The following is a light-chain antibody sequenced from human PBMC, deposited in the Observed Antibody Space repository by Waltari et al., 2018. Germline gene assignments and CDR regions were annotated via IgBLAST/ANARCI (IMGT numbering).Light chain of an antibody. CDR3: QQSYNTPPVT. CDR2: AAS. V-gene: IGKV1-39*01. Sequence: DILMTQSPSSLSASVGDRVTITCRASQSISNCLNWYQQKPGKAPNLLIYAASSLETGVPSRCSGSGSGTDFTLTISSLQPDDFGTYYCQQSYNTPPVTFGPGTKVDIK. CDR1: QSISNC. J-gene: IGKJ1*01.